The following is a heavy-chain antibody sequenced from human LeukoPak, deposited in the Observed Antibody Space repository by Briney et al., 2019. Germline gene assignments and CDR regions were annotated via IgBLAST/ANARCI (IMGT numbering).Heavy chain of an antibody. CDR1: GSTFTSYG. V-gene: IGHV1-18*01. J-gene: IGHJ4*02. CDR2: ISAYNVNT. Sequence: GASVKVSCKASGSTFTSYGISWVRQAPGQGLEWMGWISAYNVNTNYAQKLHGRVTMTTDTSTRTAYMELRSLRSDVTAVYYCARDRQYYYDSSGYIDYWGQGTLVTVSS. CDR3: ARDRQYYYDSSGYIDY. D-gene: IGHD3-22*01.